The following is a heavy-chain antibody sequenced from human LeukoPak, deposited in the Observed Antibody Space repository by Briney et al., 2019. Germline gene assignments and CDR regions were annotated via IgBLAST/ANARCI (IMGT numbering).Heavy chain of an antibody. CDR3: AREYSDSYGVIGHFDS. CDR2: INPSGGST. CDR1: GYTFTSYY. J-gene: IGHJ4*02. Sequence: ASVKVSCKASGYTFTSYYMHWVRQAPGQGLEWMGIINPSGGSTSYAQKFQGRVTMTRDTSTSTVYMELSSLRGEDTAVYYCAREYSDSYGVIGHFDSWGQGTLVPVSS. V-gene: IGHV1-46*01. D-gene: IGHD2-21*01.